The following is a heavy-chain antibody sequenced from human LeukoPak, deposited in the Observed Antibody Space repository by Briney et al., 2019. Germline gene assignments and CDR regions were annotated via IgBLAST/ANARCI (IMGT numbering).Heavy chain of an antibody. CDR3: ARGPGGVMDFWSGYYSRHYYYYYMDV. CDR2: INHSGST. Sequence: PGGSLRLSCAASGFPFSDDWMSWVRQAPGKGLEWIGEINHSGSTNYNPSLKSRVTISVDTSKNQFSLKLSSVTAADTAVYYCARGPGGVMDFWSGYYSRHYYYYYMDVWGKGTTVTVSS. CDR1: GFPFSDDW. J-gene: IGHJ6*03. V-gene: IGHV4-34*01. D-gene: IGHD3-3*01.